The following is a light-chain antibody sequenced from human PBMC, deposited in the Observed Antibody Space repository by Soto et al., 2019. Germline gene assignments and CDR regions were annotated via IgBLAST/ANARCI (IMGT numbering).Light chain of an antibody. CDR3: QQYLTSPKT. Sequence: EIVLTQSPGTLSLSPGERATLSCRASQSVSSSYLAWYQQKPGQAPRLLIYGASTRATGIPDRFSGSGSGTDFTLTITRLEPEDSAVYYCQQYLTSPKTFGQGTKVDI. J-gene: IGKJ1*01. CDR1: QSVSSSY. V-gene: IGKV3-20*01. CDR2: GAS.